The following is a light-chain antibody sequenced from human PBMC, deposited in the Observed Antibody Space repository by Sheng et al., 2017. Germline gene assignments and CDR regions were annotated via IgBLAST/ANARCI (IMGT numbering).Light chain of an antibody. Sequence: ETVMTQSPATLSLSPGARATLSCRASQSVNSAYLAWYQHKPGQAPRLLIYGASNRATGIPDRFSGSGSGTDFTLSINRLEPEDFAVYYCHQCAGSPYTFGQGAKLEIK. CDR3: HQCAGSPYT. CDR1: QSVNSAY. CDR2: GAS. V-gene: IGKV3-20*01. J-gene: IGKJ2*01.